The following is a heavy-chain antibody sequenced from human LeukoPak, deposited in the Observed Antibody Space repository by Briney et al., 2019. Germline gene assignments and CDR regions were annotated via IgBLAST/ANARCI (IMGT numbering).Heavy chain of an antibody. J-gene: IGHJ4*02. V-gene: IGHV3-23*01. CDR1: GFTFSSYA. CDR2: ISGSGGST. CDR3: AKSTGTTDAGDY. D-gene: IGHD1-1*01. Sequence: PPGGSLRLSCAASGFTFSSYAMSWVRQAPGKGLEWVSAISGSGGSTYYADSVKGRFTISRDSSKNTLYLQMNSLRAEDTAVYYCAKSTGTTDAGDYWGQGTLVTVSS.